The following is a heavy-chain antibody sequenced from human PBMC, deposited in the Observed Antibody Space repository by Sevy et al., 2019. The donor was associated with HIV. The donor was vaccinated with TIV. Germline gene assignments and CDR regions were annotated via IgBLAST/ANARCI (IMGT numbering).Heavy chain of an antibody. D-gene: IGHD3-22*01. J-gene: IGHJ6*03. CDR1: GGSISSYY. CDR2: IYYSGST. Sequence: SETLSLTCTVSGGSISSYYWSWIRQPPGKGLEWIGYIYYSGSTNYNPSLKSRVTISVDTSKNQFSLNLSSVTAADTAVYYCARVPYYCATSGREKTIYYYYYMDVWGKGTTVTVSS. CDR3: ARVPYYCATSGREKTIYYYYYMDV. V-gene: IGHV4-59*01.